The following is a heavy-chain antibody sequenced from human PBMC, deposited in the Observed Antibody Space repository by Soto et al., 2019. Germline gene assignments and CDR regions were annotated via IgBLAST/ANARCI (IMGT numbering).Heavy chain of an antibody. D-gene: IGHD1-26*01. V-gene: IGHV3-21*01. CDR2: ISSSSSYI. Sequence: PVGSLRLSCAASVFTFSSYSMNCVRHAPGKWLEWVSSISSSSSYIYYADSVKGRFTISRDNAKNSLYLQMNSLRAEDTAVYYCARDLVSGSYHGDFDYWGQGTLVSVSS. J-gene: IGHJ4*02. CDR1: VFTFSSYS. CDR3: ARDLVSGSYHGDFDY.